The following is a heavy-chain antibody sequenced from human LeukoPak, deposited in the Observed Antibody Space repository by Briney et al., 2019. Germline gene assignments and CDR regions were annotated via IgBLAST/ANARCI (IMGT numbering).Heavy chain of an antibody. Sequence: ASVKVSCKASGYTFTSYAMHWVRQAPGQRLEWMGWINAGNGNTKYSQGFQGRVTITRDTSASTAYMELSSLRSEDMAVYYCARGLNYYYYMDVWGKGTTVTVSS. V-gene: IGHV1-3*03. J-gene: IGHJ6*03. CDR2: INAGNGNT. CDR1: GYTFTSYA. CDR3: ARGLNYYYYMDV.